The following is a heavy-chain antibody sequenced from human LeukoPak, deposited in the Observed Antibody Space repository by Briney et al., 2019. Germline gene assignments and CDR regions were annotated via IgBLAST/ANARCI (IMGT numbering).Heavy chain of an antibody. D-gene: IGHD1-26*01. V-gene: IGHV4-4*07. CDR2: IYTSGST. J-gene: IGHJ5*02. CDR3: ARSPYSTTGGWFDP. CDR1: GGSISSYY. Sequence: SETLSLTCTVSGGSISSYYWSWIRQSAGKGLEWIGRIYTSGSTNYNPSLKSRVIMSVDTSKNQFSLKLSSVTAADTAVYYCARSPYSTTGGWFDPWGQGTLVTVSS.